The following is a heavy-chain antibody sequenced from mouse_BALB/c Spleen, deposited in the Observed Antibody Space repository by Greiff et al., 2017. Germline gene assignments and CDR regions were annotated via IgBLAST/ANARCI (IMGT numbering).Heavy chain of an antibody. D-gene: IGHD1-1*01. Sequence: QVQLQQSGPQLVRPGASVKISCKASGYSFTSYWMHWVKQRPGQGLEWIGMIDPSDSETRLNQKFKDKATLTVDKSSSTAYMQLSSPTSEDSAVYDCARAVTTVVAFDYWGQGTTLTVSS. CDR2: IDPSDSET. V-gene: IGHV1S127*01. CDR1: GYSFTSYW. CDR3: ARAVTTVVAFDY. J-gene: IGHJ2*01.